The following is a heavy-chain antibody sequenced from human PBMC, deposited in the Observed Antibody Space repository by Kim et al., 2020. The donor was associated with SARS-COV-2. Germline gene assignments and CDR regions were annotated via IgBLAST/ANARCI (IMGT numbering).Heavy chain of an antibody. CDR1: GGSFSGYY. CDR3: ARVYIGVLRFLDRLADY. J-gene: IGHJ4*02. V-gene: IGHV4-34*01. Sequence: SETLSLTCAVYGGSFSGYYWSWIRQPPGKGLEWIGEINHSGSTNYNPSLKSRVTISVDTSKNQFSLKLSSVTAADTAVYYCARVYIGVLRFLDRLADYWGQGTLVTVSS. CDR2: INHSGST. D-gene: IGHD3-3*01.